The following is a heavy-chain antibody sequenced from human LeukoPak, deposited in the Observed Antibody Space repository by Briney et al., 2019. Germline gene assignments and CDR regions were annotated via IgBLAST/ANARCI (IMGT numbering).Heavy chain of an antibody. CDR3: ARGRAMAYDAFDI. CDR2: MNPNSGNT. Sequence: ASVKVSCKASGYTFTSYDINWVRQATGQGLEWMGWMNPNSGNTGYAQKFQGSVTMTRNTSISTAYMGRRSLRSEDTAVYYCARGRAMAYDAFDIWGQGTMVTVSS. CDR1: GYTFTSYD. J-gene: IGHJ3*02. V-gene: IGHV1-8*01. D-gene: IGHD5-18*01.